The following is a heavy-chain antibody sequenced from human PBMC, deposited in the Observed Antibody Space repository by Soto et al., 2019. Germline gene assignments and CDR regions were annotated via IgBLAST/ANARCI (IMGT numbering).Heavy chain of an antibody. CDR3: ARAHVAYYYHSSGYYYLDY. Sequence: QVQLVESGGGVVQPGRSLRLSCAASGFTFSSYGMHWVRQAPGKGLEWVAVIWYDGSNKYYADSVKGRFTISRDNSKNPLYLQMNSLRAEDTAVYYCARAHVAYYYHSSGYYYLDYWGQGTLVTVSS. CDR1: GFTFSSYG. CDR2: IWYDGSNK. D-gene: IGHD3-22*01. V-gene: IGHV3-33*01. J-gene: IGHJ4*02.